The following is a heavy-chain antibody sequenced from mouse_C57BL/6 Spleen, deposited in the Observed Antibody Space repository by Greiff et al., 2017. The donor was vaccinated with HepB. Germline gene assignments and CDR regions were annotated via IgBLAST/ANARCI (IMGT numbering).Heavy chain of an antibody. CDR3: AREETVSHEYYAMDY. CDR2: IYPGDGDT. CDR1: GYAFSSSW. D-gene: IGHD1-1*01. V-gene: IGHV1-82*01. J-gene: IGHJ4*01. Sequence: VQLQQSGPELVKPGASVKISCKASGYAFSSSWMNWVKQRPGKGLEWIGRIYPGDGDTNYNGKFKGKATLTADKSSSTAYMQLSSLTSEDSAVYFCAREETVSHEYYAMDYWGQGTSVTVSS.